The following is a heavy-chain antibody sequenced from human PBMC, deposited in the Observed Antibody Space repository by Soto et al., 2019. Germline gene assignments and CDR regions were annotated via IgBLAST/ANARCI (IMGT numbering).Heavy chain of an antibody. CDR3: GRSTYYDSSGYYPIDAFDI. D-gene: IGHD3-22*01. CDR2: INHSGST. Sequence: SETLSLTCAVYGGSFSGYYWSWIRQPPGKGLEWIGEINHSGSTSYNPSLKSRVTISVDTAKNQLSLKLSSVTAADTAVYYCGRSTYYDSSGYYPIDAFDIWGQGTMVTVSS. V-gene: IGHV4-34*01. J-gene: IGHJ3*02. CDR1: GGSFSGYY.